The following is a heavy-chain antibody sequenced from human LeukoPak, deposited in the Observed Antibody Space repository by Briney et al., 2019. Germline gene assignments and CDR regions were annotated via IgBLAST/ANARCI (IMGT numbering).Heavy chain of an antibody. CDR3: ARDKWDSSGYYYEDY. D-gene: IGHD3-22*01. J-gene: IGHJ4*02. V-gene: IGHV3-48*01. CDR1: GFTFSSYS. CDR2: ISSSSSTI. Sequence: PGGSLRLSCAASGFTFSSYSMNWVRQAPGKGLEWVSYISSSSSTIYYADSVKGRFTISRDNAKNSLYLQMNSLRAEDTAVYYCARDKWDSSGYYYEDYWGQGTLVTVSS.